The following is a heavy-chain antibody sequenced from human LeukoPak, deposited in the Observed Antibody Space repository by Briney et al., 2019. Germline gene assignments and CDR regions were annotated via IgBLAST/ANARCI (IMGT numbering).Heavy chain of an antibody. CDR3: ARKTVVGSYFDY. J-gene: IGHJ4*02. Sequence: GGSLRLSCAASGFTFSSYWMHWVRQAPGKGLVWVSRINSDGSSTSCADSVKGRFTISRDNAKNTLYLQMNSLRAEDTAIYYCARKTVVGSYFDYWGQGTPVTVSS. V-gene: IGHV3-74*01. D-gene: IGHD4-23*01. CDR2: INSDGSST. CDR1: GFTFSSYW.